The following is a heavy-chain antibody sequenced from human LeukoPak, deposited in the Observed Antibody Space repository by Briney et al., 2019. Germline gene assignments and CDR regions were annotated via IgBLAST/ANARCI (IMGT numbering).Heavy chain of an antibody. J-gene: IGHJ3*02. V-gene: IGHV1-8*01. CDR2: MNPNSGNT. CDR1: GYTFTSYD. CDR3: ARSKGGYSYGADAFDI. D-gene: IGHD5-18*01. Sequence: ASVKVSCKASGYTFTSYDINWVRQATGQGLEWMGWMNPNSGNTGYAQKFQGRVTMTRTTSISTAYMELSSLRSEDTAVYYCARSKGGYSYGADAFDIWGQGTMVTVSS.